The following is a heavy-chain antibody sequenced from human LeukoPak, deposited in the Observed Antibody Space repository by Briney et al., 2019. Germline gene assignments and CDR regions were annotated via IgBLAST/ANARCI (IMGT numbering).Heavy chain of an antibody. V-gene: IGHV3-23*01. CDR1: GFTFSSCA. CDR2: ISGSGGST. CDR3: ATYYYDSSDFDY. J-gene: IGHJ4*02. D-gene: IGHD3-22*01. Sequence: GGSLRLSCAASGFTFSSCAMSWVRQAPGKGLEWVSAISGSGGSTYYADSVKGRFTISRDNSKNTLYLQMNSLRAEDTAVYYCATYYYDSSDFDYWGQGTLVTVSS.